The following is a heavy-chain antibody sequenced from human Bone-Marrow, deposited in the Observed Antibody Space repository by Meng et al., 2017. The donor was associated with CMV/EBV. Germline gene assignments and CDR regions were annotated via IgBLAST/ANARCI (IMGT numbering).Heavy chain of an antibody. CDR2: ISLDGSST. CDR1: GFTLSNYW. J-gene: IGHJ4*02. D-gene: IGHD5-18*01. Sequence: GGSLRLSCVVSGFTLSNYWMHWVRQAPGKGLVWVSRISLDGSSTNYADSVKGRFTISRDNAKNTVYLQMKSLRVEDTAVYYCARDLWVLGDYWGQGTLVTVSS. V-gene: IGHV3-74*01. CDR3: ARDLWVLGDY.